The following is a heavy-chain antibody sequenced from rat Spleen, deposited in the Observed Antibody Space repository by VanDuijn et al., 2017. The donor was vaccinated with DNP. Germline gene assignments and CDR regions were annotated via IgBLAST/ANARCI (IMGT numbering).Heavy chain of an antibody. CDR3: ARGRDNNYYFDY. D-gene: IGHD1-10*01. CDR1: GYSITSSYR. V-gene: IGHV3-3*01. J-gene: IGHJ2*01. CDR2: INSAGST. Sequence: EMQLQESGPGLVKPSQSLSLTCSVTGYSITSSYRWNWIRKFPGNKLEWMGYINSAGSTNYNPSLKSRISITRDTSKNQFFLQVNSVTTEDTATYYCARGRDNNYYFDYWGQGVMVTVSS.